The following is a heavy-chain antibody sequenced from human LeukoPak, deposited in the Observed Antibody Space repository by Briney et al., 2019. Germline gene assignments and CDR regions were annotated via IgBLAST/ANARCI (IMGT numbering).Heavy chain of an antibody. CDR3: ARGPYYDILTGYSMDGSGVDY. V-gene: IGHV1-18*01. D-gene: IGHD3-9*01. CDR2: ISAYNGNT. Sequence: ASVKVSCKASGYTFISYGITWVRQAPGQGLEWMGWISAYNGNTNYAQKIQGRVTMTTDTSTSTAYMELRSLRSEDTAVYYCARGPYYDILTGYSMDGSGVDYWGQGTLVTVSS. CDR1: GYTFISYG. J-gene: IGHJ4*02.